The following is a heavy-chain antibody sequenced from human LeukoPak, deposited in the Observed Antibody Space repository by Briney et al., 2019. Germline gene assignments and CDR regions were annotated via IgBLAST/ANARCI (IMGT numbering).Heavy chain of an antibody. CDR1: GFTFSSYS. J-gene: IGHJ4*02. CDR2: ISSSSSYI. V-gene: IGHV3-21*01. CDR3: ARDLFHGWYEDY. Sequence: GGSLRLSCAASGFTFSSYSMNWVRQAPGKGLEWVSSISSSSSYIYYADSVKGRFTISRDNAKNSLYLRMNSLRAEDTAVYYCARDLFHGWYEDYWGQGTLVTVSS. D-gene: IGHD6-19*01.